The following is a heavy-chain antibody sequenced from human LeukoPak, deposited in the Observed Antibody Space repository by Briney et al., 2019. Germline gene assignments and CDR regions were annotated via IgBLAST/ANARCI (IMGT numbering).Heavy chain of an antibody. Sequence: GASVKVSCKVSGYTLTELSMHWVRQAPGKGLEWMGGFDPEDGETIYAQKFQGRVTMTEDTSTDTAYMELSSLRSEDTAVYYCARLDLGITMVQGGDAFDIWGQGTMVTVSS. D-gene: IGHD3-10*01. CDR1: GYTLTELS. CDR2: FDPEDGET. J-gene: IGHJ3*02. V-gene: IGHV1-24*01. CDR3: ARLDLGITMVQGGDAFDI.